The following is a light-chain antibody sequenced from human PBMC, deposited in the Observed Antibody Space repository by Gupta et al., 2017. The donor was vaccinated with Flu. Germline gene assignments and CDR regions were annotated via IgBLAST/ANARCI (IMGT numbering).Light chain of an antibody. CDR3: QQRSNWPYT. CDR2: DAS. CDR1: QSVSSY. Sequence: EIVLNQSPATLSLSPGERATLSCRASQSVSSYLAWYQQKPGQAPRLLIYDASNRATGIPARFSGSGSGTDFTLTISSLEPEDFAVYYCQQRSNWPYTFGQGTKLEIK. J-gene: IGKJ2*01. V-gene: IGKV3-11*01.